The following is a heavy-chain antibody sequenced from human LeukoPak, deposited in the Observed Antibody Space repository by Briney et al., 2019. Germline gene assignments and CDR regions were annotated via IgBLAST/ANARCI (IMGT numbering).Heavy chain of an antibody. CDR3: ARAAPRDYAGGSWFFDWFDP. CDR1: GYTFTDYY. V-gene: IGHV1-2*02. D-gene: IGHD2-15*01. CDR2: INPSSGGT. J-gene: IGHJ5*02. Sequence: ASLKVSCKAPGYTFTDYYVHWVRQAPGQGLEWMGWINPSSGGTNSAQQFQGRVTMARDTSTSTAYMELSRLTSDDTAMYYCARAAPRDYAGGSWFFDWFDPWGQGTLVTVSS.